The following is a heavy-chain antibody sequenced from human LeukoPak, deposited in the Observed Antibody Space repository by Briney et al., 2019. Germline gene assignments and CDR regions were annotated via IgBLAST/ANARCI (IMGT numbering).Heavy chain of an antibody. CDR2: INSDGSST. Sequence: GGSLRLSCAASGFTFSSYWMHWVRQAPGKGLVWVSRINSDGSSTSYADSVKGRFIISRENAKNTLYLQMNSLRAEDTAVYYCARGRLLWFGESTYYMDVWGKGTTVTVSS. V-gene: IGHV3-74*01. CDR1: GFTFSSYW. D-gene: IGHD3-10*01. CDR3: ARGRLLWFGESTYYMDV. J-gene: IGHJ6*03.